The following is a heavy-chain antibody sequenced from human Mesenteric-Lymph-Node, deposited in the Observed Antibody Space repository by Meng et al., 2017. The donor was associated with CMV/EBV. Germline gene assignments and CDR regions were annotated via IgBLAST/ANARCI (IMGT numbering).Heavy chain of an antibody. CDR3: ARQERELKSEGGFNY. CDR1: CGSFTASY. CDR2: INHSGST. J-gene: IGHJ4*02. Sequence: VEGRQLAVVCFNASVPLSLPSSGDCGSFTASYWTSIRQPPGKGLEWIGEINHSGSTNYTPSLKSRVTISVDTSKNKFSLKLSSVTAADTAVYYWARQERELKSEGGFNYWGQGTLVTVSS. D-gene: IGHD1-26*01. V-gene: IGHV4-34*01.